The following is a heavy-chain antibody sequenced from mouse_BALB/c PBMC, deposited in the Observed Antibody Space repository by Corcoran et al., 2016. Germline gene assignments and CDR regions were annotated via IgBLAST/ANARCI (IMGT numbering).Heavy chain of an antibody. CDR2: INTYTGEP. J-gene: IGHJ2*01. Sequence: QIQLVQSGPELKKPGETVKNSCKASGYTFTNYGMNWVKQDPGKGLKWMGWINTYTGEPTYADDFKGRFAFSLETSASTAYLQINNLKNEDMATYFCARGSSGYDYWGQGTTLTVSS. CDR3: ARGSSGYDY. V-gene: IGHV9-1*02. CDR1: GYTFTNYG. D-gene: IGHD3-1*01.